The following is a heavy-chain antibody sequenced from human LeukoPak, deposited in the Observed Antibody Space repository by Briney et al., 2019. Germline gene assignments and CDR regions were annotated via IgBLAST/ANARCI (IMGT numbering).Heavy chain of an antibody. D-gene: IGHD6-19*01. Sequence: GGSLRLSCAASGFTFSSYWMSWVRQAPGKGLEWVANIKQDGSEKYYVDSVKGRFTISRDNAKNSLYLQMNSLRAEDTAVYYWAGESGGWYYFAYGGQGPLATFPS. CDR2: IKQDGSEK. V-gene: IGHV3-7*03. CDR3: AGESGGWYYFAY. CDR1: GFTFSSYW. J-gene: IGHJ4*02.